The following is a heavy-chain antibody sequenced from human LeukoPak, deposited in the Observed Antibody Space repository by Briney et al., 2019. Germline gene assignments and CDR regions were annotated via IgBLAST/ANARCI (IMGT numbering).Heavy chain of an antibody. CDR2: ISSSSSYI. CDR1: GFTFSSYS. D-gene: IGHD4-17*01. V-gene: IGHV3-21*01. J-gene: IGHJ4*02. Sequence: PGGSLRLSCAASGFTFSSYSMNWVRQAPGKGLEWVSTISSSSSYIYYADSVKGRFTISRDNAKNSLYLQMNSLRAEDTAVYYCARGTIVRLNDYGDGDGIDYWGQGTLVTVSS. CDR3: ARGTIVRLNDYGDGDGIDY.